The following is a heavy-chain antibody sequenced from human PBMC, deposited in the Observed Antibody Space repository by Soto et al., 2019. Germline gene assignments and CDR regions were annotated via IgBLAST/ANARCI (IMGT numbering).Heavy chain of an antibody. V-gene: IGHV3-23*01. CDR2: LTGRGDEA. CDR1: GRIFSRFA. D-gene: IGHD2-8*02. CDR3: TKGSGASHSSFNY. J-gene: IGHJ4*02. Sequence: ASLRLSCAASAPGRIFSRFAMHWVRQAPGQGLEWVYVLTGRGDEADYADSVNGRLTISRDNAKNTLYLQVNSRRAEDTAGYCCTKGSGASHSSFNYSGKGXEVTV.